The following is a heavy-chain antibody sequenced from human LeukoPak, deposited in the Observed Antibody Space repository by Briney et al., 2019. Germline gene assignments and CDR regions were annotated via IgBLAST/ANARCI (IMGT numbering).Heavy chain of an antibody. Sequence: GGSLRLSCAASGFIFNTYWMAWVRQAPGKGLEWVANIKGDGSQKYYVDSVKGRFTISRDNAKNSLFLQMNGLRAEDTAVYFCAKDGDSSGYYWDSWGQGTLVTVSS. CDR3: AKDGDSSGYYWDS. CDR1: GFIFNTYW. D-gene: IGHD3-22*01. CDR2: IKGDGSQK. V-gene: IGHV3-7*03. J-gene: IGHJ4*02.